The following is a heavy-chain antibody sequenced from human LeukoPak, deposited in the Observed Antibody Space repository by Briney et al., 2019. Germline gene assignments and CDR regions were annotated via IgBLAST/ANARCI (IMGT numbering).Heavy chain of an antibody. CDR2: MNPNSGNT. Sequence: ASVKVSCKASGYTFTSYDINWVRQATGQGLEWMGWMNPNSGNTGYAQKFQGRVTMTRYTSISTAYMELSSLRSEDTAVYYCARMDSSGYYCGDAFDIWGQGTMVTVSS. CDR1: GYTFTSYD. V-gene: IGHV1-8*01. D-gene: IGHD3-22*01. J-gene: IGHJ3*02. CDR3: ARMDSSGYYCGDAFDI.